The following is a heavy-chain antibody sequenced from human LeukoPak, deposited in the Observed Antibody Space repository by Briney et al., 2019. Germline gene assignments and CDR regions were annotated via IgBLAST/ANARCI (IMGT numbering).Heavy chain of an antibody. CDR3: ARGGGYSERFDY. V-gene: IGHV3-7*01. Sequence: GGSLRLSCAASGFTFSDSWMTWVRQAPGKGLEWVATIKFDGTEKQYVASVRGRLTISRANAENSMFLRMESLSPEDTAVYYCARGGGYSERFDYWGQGTLVTVSS. CDR2: IKFDGTEK. CDR1: GFTFSDSW. D-gene: IGHD1-26*01. J-gene: IGHJ4*02.